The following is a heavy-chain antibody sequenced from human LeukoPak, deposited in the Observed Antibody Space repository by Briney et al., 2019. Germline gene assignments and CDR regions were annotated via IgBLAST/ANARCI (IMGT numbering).Heavy chain of an antibody. D-gene: IGHD6-19*01. CDR2: IWYDGSNK. V-gene: IGHV3-33*01. Sequence: GSLRLSCAASGFTCSSYGMHWVRQAPGKGLEWVAVIWYDGSNKYYADSVKGRFTISRDNSKNTLYLQMNSLRAEDTAVYCCARGESSGWDNWGQGTLVTVSS. CDR3: ARGESSGWDN. CDR1: GFTCSSYG. J-gene: IGHJ4*02.